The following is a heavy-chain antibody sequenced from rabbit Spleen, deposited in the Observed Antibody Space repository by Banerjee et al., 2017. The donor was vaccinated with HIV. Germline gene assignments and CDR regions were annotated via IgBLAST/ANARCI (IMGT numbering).Heavy chain of an antibody. CDR1: GFTISSSYQ. V-gene: IGHV1S45*01. D-gene: IGHD1-1*01. Sequence: QEQLVESGGGLVQPEGSLTLTCTASGFTISSSYQMYWVRQAPGKGLEWIGTIDAGSSGSTYYASWAKGRFTISKTSSTTVTLQMTSLTAADTATYFCARDDDALISRYYFNLWGQGTLVTVS. J-gene: IGHJ4*01. CDR3: ARDDDALISRYYFNL. CDR2: IDAGSSGST.